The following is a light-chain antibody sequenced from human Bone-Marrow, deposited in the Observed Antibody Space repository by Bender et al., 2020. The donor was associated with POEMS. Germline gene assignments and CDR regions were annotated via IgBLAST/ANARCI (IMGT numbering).Light chain of an antibody. J-gene: IGLJ2*01. CDR2: DDT. V-gene: IGLV2-14*02. CDR3: SSYTTSNTVI. CDR1: SSDVGGDNL. Sequence: QSALTQPASVSGSPGQSITISCTGTSSDVGGDNLVSWYQQHPGKAPKLILFDDTERPSRISNRFSGSKSGNTASLSISGLQTEDESDYFCSSYTTSNTVIFGGGTKLTVL.